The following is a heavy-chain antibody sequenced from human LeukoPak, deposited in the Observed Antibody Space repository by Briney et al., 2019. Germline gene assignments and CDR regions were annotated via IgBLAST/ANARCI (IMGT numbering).Heavy chain of an antibody. CDR2: ISGGRDYK. D-gene: IGHD2-2*01. V-gene: IGHV3-21*01. CDR3: ARDQGYCSSTNCGHYYYGLDV. CDR1: GFPPGGYT. J-gene: IGHJ6*02. Sequence: GGSLGLSGAPSGFPPGGYTINWVRQPPGKGREGVSSISGGRDYKYYADSVRGRFTISRDNTENSLFLEMNSLRADDTAVYYCARDQGYCSSTNCGHYYYGLDVWGQGTTVTVSS.